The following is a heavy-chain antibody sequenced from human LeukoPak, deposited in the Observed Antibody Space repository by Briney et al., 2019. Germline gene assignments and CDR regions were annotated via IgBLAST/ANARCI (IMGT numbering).Heavy chain of an antibody. D-gene: IGHD1-26*01. Sequence: PSETLSPTCTVSGGAISSYYWSWIRQPPGKELEWIGYIYYSGSTSYNPSLKSRVTISVDTSKNQFSLKVSSVTAADTGVYYCAREDVTSDDDAFDIWGQGTMVTVSS. J-gene: IGHJ3*02. CDR3: AREDVTSDDDAFDI. V-gene: IGHV4-59*01. CDR1: GGAISSYY. CDR2: IYYSGST.